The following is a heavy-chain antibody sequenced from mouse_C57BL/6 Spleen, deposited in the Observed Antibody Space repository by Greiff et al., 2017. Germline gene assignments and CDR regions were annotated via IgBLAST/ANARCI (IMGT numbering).Heavy chain of an antibody. Sequence: QVQLQQPGAELVRPGSSVKLSCKASGYTFTSYWMDWVKQRPGQGLEWIGNIYPSDSETHYNQKFKDKATVTVDKSSSTAYMQLSSLTSEDSAVYYCARWGPFITTVVATNAMDYWGQGTSVTVSS. J-gene: IGHJ4*01. CDR3: ARWGPFITTVVATNAMDY. CDR1: GYTFTSYW. CDR2: IYPSDSET. V-gene: IGHV1-61*01. D-gene: IGHD1-1*01.